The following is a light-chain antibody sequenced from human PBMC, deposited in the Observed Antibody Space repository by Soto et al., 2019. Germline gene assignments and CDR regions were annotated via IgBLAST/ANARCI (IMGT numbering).Light chain of an antibody. Sequence: DIQMTQSPSTLSASVGDRVTITCRASLDINNWLAWYQQKPGEAPRLLIYDASNLETGVPSRFSGSGSGTEFTLTINSLRPDDFASYYCQQYDSLWTFGLGTTVEMK. CDR1: LDINNW. V-gene: IGKV1-5*01. J-gene: IGKJ1*01. CDR3: QQYDSLWT. CDR2: DAS.